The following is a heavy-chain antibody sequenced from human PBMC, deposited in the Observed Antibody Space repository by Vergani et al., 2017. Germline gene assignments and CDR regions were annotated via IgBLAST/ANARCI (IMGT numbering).Heavy chain of an antibody. V-gene: IGHV1-46*03. J-gene: IGHJ4*02. CDR3: AREPPLTGFFDY. CDR2: ISPDGFST. D-gene: IGHD3-9*01. CDR1: GYTFTAYY. Sequence: QVQLVQSGAEVGKPRASVKISCKASGYTFTAYYIHWVRQAPEQGLEWVGVISPDGFSTFYAQKFQGRVTITRDTSTSTVYVEVTSLRSDDTAVYYCAREPPLTGFFDYWGQGTLVTVSS.